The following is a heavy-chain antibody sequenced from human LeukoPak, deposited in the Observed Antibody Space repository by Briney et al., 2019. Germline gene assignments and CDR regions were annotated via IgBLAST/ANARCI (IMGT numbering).Heavy chain of an antibody. D-gene: IGHD6-19*01. CDR2: IYYSGST. CDR1: GGSISSYY. J-gene: IGHJ4*02. Sequence: SETLSLTCTASGGSISSYYWSWIRQPPGKGLEWIGYIYYSGSTNYNPSLKSRVTISVDTSKNQFSLKLSSVTAADTAVYYCAKSSGWYREWGQGTLVTVSS. V-gene: IGHV4-59*01. CDR3: AKSSGWYRE.